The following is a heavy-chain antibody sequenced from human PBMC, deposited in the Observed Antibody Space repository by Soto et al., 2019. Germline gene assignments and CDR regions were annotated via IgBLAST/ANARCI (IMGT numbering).Heavy chain of an antibody. D-gene: IGHD4-17*01. Sequence: GASVKVSCKASGCTFTSYYMHWVRQAPGQGLEWMGIINPSGGSTSYAQKFQGRVTMTRDTSTSTVYMELSSLRSEDTAVYYCARVSGAHVDAFDIWGQGTMVTVSS. V-gene: IGHV1-46*03. CDR3: ARVSGAHVDAFDI. CDR1: GCTFTSYY. CDR2: INPSGGST. J-gene: IGHJ3*02.